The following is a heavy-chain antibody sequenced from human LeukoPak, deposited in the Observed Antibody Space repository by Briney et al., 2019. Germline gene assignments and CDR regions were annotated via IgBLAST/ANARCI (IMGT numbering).Heavy chain of an antibody. CDR2: VNSDGSST. Sequence: GGSLRLSCAASGLTFSVYWLHWVRQAPGKGLVWVSHVNSDGSSTRNADSVKGRFTISRDNAKSTLYLQMNTLRAEDTAVYYCARGAHYGMDVWGQGTTVTVSS. V-gene: IGHV3-74*01. J-gene: IGHJ6*02. CDR1: GLTFSVYW. CDR3: ARGAHYGMDV.